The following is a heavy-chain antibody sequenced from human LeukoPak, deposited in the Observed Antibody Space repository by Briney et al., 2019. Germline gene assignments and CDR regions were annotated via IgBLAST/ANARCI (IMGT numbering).Heavy chain of an antibody. CDR2: INPSGGST. D-gene: IGHD3-10*01. Sequence: ASVKVSFKASGYTFTSYYMHWVRQPPAQGLEWMGIINPSGGSTSNVQKFQRRVTMTRDTSTSTVYMELSSLRSEDTAVYYCARDRYYYGSGGYVGYWGQGTLVTVSS. CDR1: GYTFTSYY. J-gene: IGHJ4*02. CDR3: ARDRYYYGSGGYVGY. V-gene: IGHV1-46*01.